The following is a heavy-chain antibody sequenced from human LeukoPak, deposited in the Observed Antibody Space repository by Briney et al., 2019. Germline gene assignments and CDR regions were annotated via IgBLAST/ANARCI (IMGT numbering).Heavy chain of an antibody. CDR1: GGSISSYY. Sequence: SETLSLTCTVSGGSISSYYWSWIRQPPGKGLEWIGYIYYSGSTNYNPSLKSRVTISVDTSKNQFSLKLSSVTAADTAVYYCARHGYDYVWGSYRWGYDYWGQGTLVTVSS. J-gene: IGHJ4*02. D-gene: IGHD3-16*02. V-gene: IGHV4-59*08. CDR3: ARHGYDYVWGSYRWGYDY. CDR2: IYYSGST.